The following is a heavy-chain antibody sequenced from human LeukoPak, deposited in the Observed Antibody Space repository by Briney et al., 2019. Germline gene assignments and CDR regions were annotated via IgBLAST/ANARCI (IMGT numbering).Heavy chain of an antibody. J-gene: IGHJ6*04. CDR1: GFTFSSYS. Sequence: GGSLRLSCAASGFTFSSYSMNWVRQAPGKGLEWLSSISGSSSYIYYADSVKGRFTISRDNAKNSLYLQMNSLRAEDTAVYYCAELGITMIGGVWGKGTTVTISS. D-gene: IGHD3-10*02. V-gene: IGHV3-21*01. CDR3: AELGITMIGGV. CDR2: ISGSSSYI.